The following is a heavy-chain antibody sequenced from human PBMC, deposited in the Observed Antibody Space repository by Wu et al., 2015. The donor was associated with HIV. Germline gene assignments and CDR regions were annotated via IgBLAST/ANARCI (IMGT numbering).Heavy chain of an antibody. Sequence: QVQLVQSGAEVKKPGASVKVSCKASGYTFTSYDINWVRQATGQGLEWMGWMNPNSGNTGYAQKFQGRVTMTRDTSVSTAYMEVRTLTSDDTAVYYCARLWNGHMVSDYWGQGTLVTVSS. CDR3: ARLWNGHMVSDY. CDR2: MNPNSGNT. D-gene: IGHD3-3*01. CDR1: GYTFTSYD. J-gene: IGHJ4*02. V-gene: IGHV1-8*01.